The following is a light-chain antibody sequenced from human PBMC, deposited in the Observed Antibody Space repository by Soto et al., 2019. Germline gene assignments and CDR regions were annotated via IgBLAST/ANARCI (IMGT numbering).Light chain of an antibody. V-gene: IGKV3-20*01. Sequence: PEERAPLSCRASQSISSYLAWYQQKPGQAPRVIMYGASRRATGIPDRFSGGGSGTDFTLTISRLEPEDFAVYFCQQYAGPPTTFGQGTRLEIK. CDR3: QQYAGPPTT. J-gene: IGKJ5*01. CDR2: GAS. CDR1: QSISSY.